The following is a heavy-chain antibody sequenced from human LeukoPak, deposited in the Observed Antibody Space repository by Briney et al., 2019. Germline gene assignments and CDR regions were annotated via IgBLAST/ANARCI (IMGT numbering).Heavy chain of an antibody. D-gene: IGHD2-21*02. V-gene: IGHV3-7*01. Sequence: GRSLRLSCAASGFTFRNYWTSWVRQAPGEGLEWVSNIIQDGREKYYVDSVKGQFTISRDNAKNSMYLQLTSLRAEDMAVYDCASRYCAGDCHSPYFDCWGQGTLVTVSS. J-gene: IGHJ4*02. CDR3: ASRYCAGDCHSPYFDC. CDR2: IIQDGREK. CDR1: GFTFRNYW.